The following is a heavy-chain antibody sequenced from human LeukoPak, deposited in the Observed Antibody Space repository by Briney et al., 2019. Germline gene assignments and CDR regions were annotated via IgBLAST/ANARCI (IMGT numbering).Heavy chain of an antibody. Sequence: SETLSLTCAVYGGSFSGYYWSWIRQPAGKGLEWIGRIYTSGSTNYNPSLKSRVTMSVDTSKNQFSLKLSSVTAADTAVYYCARENDYYDSNGYPDYWGQGTLVTVSS. D-gene: IGHD3-22*01. CDR2: IYTSGST. V-gene: IGHV4-4*07. CDR3: ARENDYYDSNGYPDY. CDR1: GGSFSGYY. J-gene: IGHJ4*02.